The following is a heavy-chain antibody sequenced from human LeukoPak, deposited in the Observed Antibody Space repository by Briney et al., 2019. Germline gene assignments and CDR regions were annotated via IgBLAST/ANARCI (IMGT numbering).Heavy chain of an antibody. CDR2: INPNSGGT. J-gene: IGHJ3*02. D-gene: IGHD6-19*01. Sequence: ASVKVSCKASGYSFTSYYMHWVRQAPGQGLEWMGWINPNSGGTNYAQKLEGRVTMTTDTSISTAFLEVSRLSSVTAADTAVYYCARDSSGWFDDAFDIWGQGTMVAVSS. V-gene: IGHV1-2*02. CDR1: GYSFTSYY. CDR3: ARDSSGWFDDAFDI.